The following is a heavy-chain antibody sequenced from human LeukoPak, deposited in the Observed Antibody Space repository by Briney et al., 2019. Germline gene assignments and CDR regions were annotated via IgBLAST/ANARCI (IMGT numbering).Heavy chain of an antibody. CDR2: ISASGDVT. V-gene: IGHV3-23*01. Sequence: GGSLRLSCAASGFTFSKLPMGWVRQAPGRGLEWVSAISASGDVTFYADSLRGRFTISRDNSKSTLYLQMSGLRAEDTAIFYCAKSLFTSATGTGRAFHIWGQGTRVTVSS. CDR3: AKSLFTSATGTGRAFHI. D-gene: IGHD1-1*01. J-gene: IGHJ3*02. CDR1: GFTFSKLP.